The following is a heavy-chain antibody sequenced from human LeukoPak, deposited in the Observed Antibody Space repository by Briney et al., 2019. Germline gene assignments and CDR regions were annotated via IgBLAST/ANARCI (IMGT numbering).Heavy chain of an antibody. CDR3: ARVTGSHCGGDCYGGGFDY. Sequence: PSQTLSLPCTFSGGSISSGGYYWSWIRQHPGKGLEWIGNIYYSGSTYYNPSLKSRVTISVDTSKIQFSLKLSSVTAADTAVYYCARVTGSHCGGDCYGGGFDYWGQGTLVTVSS. CDR2: IYYSGST. CDR1: GGSISSGGYY. V-gene: IGHV4-31*03. D-gene: IGHD2-21*02. J-gene: IGHJ4*02.